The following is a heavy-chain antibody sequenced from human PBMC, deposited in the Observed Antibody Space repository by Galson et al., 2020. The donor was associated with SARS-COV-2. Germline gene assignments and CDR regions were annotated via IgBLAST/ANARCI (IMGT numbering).Heavy chain of an antibody. V-gene: IGHV3-23*01. D-gene: IGHD3-16*01. CDR2: VRGRDGFT. CDR3: AKNWGY. CDR1: GITFSSSD. J-gene: IGHJ4*02. Sequence: GGSLRLSCAASGITFSSSDMSWVRQAPGKGLEWVSTVRGRDGFTFYADSVRGRFTISRDDSRNTLYLQMSSLRAGDTAVYFCAKNWGYWGQGTLVTVSS.